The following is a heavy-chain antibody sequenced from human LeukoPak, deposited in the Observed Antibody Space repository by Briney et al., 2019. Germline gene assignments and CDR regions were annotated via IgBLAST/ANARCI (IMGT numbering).Heavy chain of an antibody. D-gene: IGHD1-14*01. V-gene: IGHV2-5*02. J-gene: IGHJ5*02. CDR3: AHRDNLGNPGNWFDP. CDR2: IYWDDDK. CDR1: GFSLTTSGVG. Sequence: SGPTLVKPTQTLTLTCTFSGFSLTTSGVGVGWIRQPPGKALEWLAVIYWDDDKRYSPSLESRLTITKDTSKNQVVLTMTNMDPVDTATYYCAHRDNLGNPGNWFDPWGQGTLVTVSS.